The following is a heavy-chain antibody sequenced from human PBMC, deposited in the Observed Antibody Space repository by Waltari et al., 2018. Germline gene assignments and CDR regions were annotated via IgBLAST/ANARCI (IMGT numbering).Heavy chain of an antibody. D-gene: IGHD3-22*01. J-gene: IGHJ4*02. Sequence: QVQLQESDPGLVKPSETLSLTCTVSGGSISSYYWSWIRQPPGKGLEWIGYIHYSGSTNYNPSLKSRVSMSIATSKNQFSLELSSVTAADTAVYYCARAPGVRVGFDFWGQGTLVTVSS. CDR3: ARAPGVRVGFDF. V-gene: IGHV4-59*01. CDR2: IHYSGST. CDR1: GGSISSYY.